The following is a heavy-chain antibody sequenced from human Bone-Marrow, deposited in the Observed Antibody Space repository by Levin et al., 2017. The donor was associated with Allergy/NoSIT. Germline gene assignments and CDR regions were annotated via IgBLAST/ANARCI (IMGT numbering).Heavy chain of an antibody. CDR2: INYSGST. J-gene: IGHJ5*02. Sequence: SSETLSLTCSVSGGSISSGGHYWSWIRQHPGKGLEWIGYINYSGSTYYNPSLESPVTISVDTAKSQFPLKRPSVTAADPAVYYCARDGSATLGWFDPWGQGTLVIVSS. D-gene: IGHD3-10*01. CDR3: ARDGSATLGWFDP. CDR1: GGSISSGGHY. V-gene: IGHV4-31*01.